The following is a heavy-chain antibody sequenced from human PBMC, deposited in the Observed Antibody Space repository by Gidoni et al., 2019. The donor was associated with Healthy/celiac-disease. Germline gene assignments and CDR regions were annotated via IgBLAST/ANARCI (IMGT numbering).Heavy chain of an antibody. Sequence: EVQLLESGGGVVQPGGSLILSCAASGFTFSSYAMSCVRQAPGKGLEWVSAISCSGGSTYYADSVKGRFTISRDNSKNTLYLQMNSLRAEDTAVYYCAKEGRYNWNGGAFDIWGQGTMVTVSS. CDR2: ISCSGGST. CDR1: GFTFSSYA. J-gene: IGHJ3*02. V-gene: IGHV3-23*01. D-gene: IGHD1-1*01. CDR3: AKEGRYNWNGGAFDI.